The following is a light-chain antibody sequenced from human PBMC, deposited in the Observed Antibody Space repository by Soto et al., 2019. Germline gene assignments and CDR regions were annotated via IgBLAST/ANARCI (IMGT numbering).Light chain of an antibody. Sequence: EIVLTQSPATLSLSPGDRATLSCRASQSISRYLAWYQQKPGQAPRLLIYDASNRATGIPARFSGSGSGTDFALTINSLEPEDFAIYYCQQRSDWPLTFGGGTKVEIK. V-gene: IGKV3-11*01. CDR1: QSISRY. J-gene: IGKJ4*01. CDR3: QQRSDWPLT. CDR2: DAS.